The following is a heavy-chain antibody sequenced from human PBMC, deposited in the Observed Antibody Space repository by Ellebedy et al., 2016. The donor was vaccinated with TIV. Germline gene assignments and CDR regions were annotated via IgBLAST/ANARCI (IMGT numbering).Heavy chain of an antibody. D-gene: IGHD2-21*01. CDR1: GYTFTGYS. V-gene: IGHV1-2*02. CDR2: INPNTGGT. Sequence: ASVKVSXKASGYTFTGYSMHWVRQAPGQGLEWMGWINPNTGGTNYAQKFQGRVTITADESTSTAYMELSSLRSEDTAVYYCASTWSGLWGYYYGMDVWGQGTTVTVSS. CDR3: ASTWSGLWGYYYGMDV. J-gene: IGHJ6*02.